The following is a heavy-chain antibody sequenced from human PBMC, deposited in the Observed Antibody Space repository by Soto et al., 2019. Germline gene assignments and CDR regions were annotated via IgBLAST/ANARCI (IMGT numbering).Heavy chain of an antibody. CDR2: IYHSGST. V-gene: IGHV4-39*01. D-gene: IGHD2-2*01. CDR3: ARRVGSCSGTSCNGWFDP. J-gene: IGHJ5*02. Sequence: SETLSLSCSVSGDSISKTTSYWGWIRQPPGKGLEWIGTIYHSGSTYYNPSLMSRVTLSVDKSKNQFSLKLNSVTAADTAVYYCARRVGSCSGTSCNGWFDPWGQGTLVTVSS. CDR1: GDSISKTTSY.